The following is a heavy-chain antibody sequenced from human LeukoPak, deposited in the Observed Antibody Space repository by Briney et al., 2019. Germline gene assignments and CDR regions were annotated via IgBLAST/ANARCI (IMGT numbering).Heavy chain of an antibody. CDR1: GYTFTSYG. CDR3: ARTHSGLYLTLNAFDI. V-gene: IGHV1-18*01. J-gene: IGHJ3*02. Sequence: GASVKVSCKASGYTFTSYGISWVRQAPGQGLEWMGWISAYNGNTNYAQKLQGRVTMTTDTSTSTAYMELRSLRSDDTAVYYCARTHSGLYLTLNAFDIWGQGTMVTVSS. CDR2: ISAYNGNT. D-gene: IGHD3-22*01.